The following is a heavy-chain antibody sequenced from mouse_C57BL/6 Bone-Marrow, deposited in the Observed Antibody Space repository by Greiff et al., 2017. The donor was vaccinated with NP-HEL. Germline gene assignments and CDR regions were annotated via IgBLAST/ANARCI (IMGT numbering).Heavy chain of an antibody. D-gene: IGHD4-1*01. V-gene: IGHV1-4*01. Sequence: QVQLQQSGAELARPGASVTMSCKASGYTFTSYTMHWVKQRPGQGLEWIGYINPSSGYTKYNQKFKDKATLAADKSSSTAYMQLSSLTSEDSAVYYCATLTGDYWGQGTTPTVSS. CDR1: GYTFTSYT. J-gene: IGHJ2*01. CDR3: ATLTGDY. CDR2: INPSSGYT.